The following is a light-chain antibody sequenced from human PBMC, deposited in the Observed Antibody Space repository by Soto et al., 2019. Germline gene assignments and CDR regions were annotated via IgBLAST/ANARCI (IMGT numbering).Light chain of an antibody. V-gene: IGLV2-14*01. Sequence: QSLLTQPSSLSDSPGQSITISCTGTISDVGGSNHVSWYQQHPGKAPKLMIYDVTNRPSGVSHRFSGSKSGSTASLIISGLQAEDEADYYCVSFTSSTTYVFGTGTKVTVL. CDR1: ISDVGGSNH. J-gene: IGLJ1*01. CDR3: VSFTSSTTYV. CDR2: DVT.